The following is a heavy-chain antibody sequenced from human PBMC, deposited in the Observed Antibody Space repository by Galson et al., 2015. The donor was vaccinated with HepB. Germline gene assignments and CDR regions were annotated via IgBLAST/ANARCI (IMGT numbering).Heavy chain of an antibody. CDR1: GGSISSYY. CDR2: IYTSGST. V-gene: IGHV4-4*07. J-gene: IGHJ6*03. CDR3: ARGSSSWIRSYYSYYMDV. Sequence: SETLSLTCTVSGGSISSYYWSWIRQPAGKGLEWIGRIYTSGSTNYNPSLKSRVTMSVDTSKNQFSLKLSSVTAADTAVYYCARGSSSWIRSYYSYYMDVWGKGTTVTVSS. D-gene: IGHD6-6*01.